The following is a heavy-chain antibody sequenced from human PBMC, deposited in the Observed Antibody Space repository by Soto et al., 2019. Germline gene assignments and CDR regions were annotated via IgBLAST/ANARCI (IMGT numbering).Heavy chain of an antibody. D-gene: IGHD5-12*01. Sequence: QVQLVESGGGVVQPGRSLRLSCAASGFTFSRYGMHWVRQAPGKGLEWVAVVWYDGSNEYRADSVRGRFTISRDNSKNXLXPQRTSLRAEDTAVYYCARDGSGYSRNPCYSYGMDVWGQGPTVTVSS. J-gene: IGHJ6*02. CDR1: GFTFSRYG. V-gene: IGHV3-33*01. CDR3: ARDGSGYSRNPCYSYGMDV. CDR2: VWYDGSNE.